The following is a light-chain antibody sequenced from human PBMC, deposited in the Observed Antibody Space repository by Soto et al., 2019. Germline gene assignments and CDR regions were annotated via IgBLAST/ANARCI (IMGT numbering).Light chain of an antibody. CDR1: SSDVGGYNY. CDR2: EVS. V-gene: IGLV2-14*01. CDR3: TSYTSTTTYV. J-gene: IGLJ1*01. Sequence: QSVLAQPASVSGSPGQSITISCTGTSSDVGGYNYVSWYQQHTGKAPKLMIYEVSNRPSGVSNRFPGSKSGNKASLTISGLQAEDEADYYCTSYTSTTTYVFGTGTKVTVL.